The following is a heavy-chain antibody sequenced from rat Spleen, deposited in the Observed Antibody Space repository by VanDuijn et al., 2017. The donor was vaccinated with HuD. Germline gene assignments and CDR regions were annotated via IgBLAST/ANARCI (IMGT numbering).Heavy chain of an antibody. Sequence: EVQLVESGGGLVQPGRSMKLSCAASGFTFSNYDMAWVRQAPTKGLEWVASISYEGSSTYYGDSVKGRFTISRDNAKSTLYLQMDSLRSEDTATYYCASRRGPWFAYWGQGTLVTVSS. J-gene: IGHJ3*01. D-gene: IGHD1-1*01. CDR3: ASRRGPWFAY. CDR1: GFTFSNYD. V-gene: IGHV5-22*01. CDR2: ISYEGSST.